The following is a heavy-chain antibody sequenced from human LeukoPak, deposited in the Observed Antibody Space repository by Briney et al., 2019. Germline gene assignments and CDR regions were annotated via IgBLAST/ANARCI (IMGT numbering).Heavy chain of an antibody. J-gene: IGHJ4*02. V-gene: IGHV3-7*01. CDR2: INGDGSIE. D-gene: IGHD1-26*01. CDR1: GFTFSSYC. CDR3: ARDPIVGDSGGGDY. Sequence: GGSLRLSCAASGFTFSSYCMTWVRQAPGKGLEWVSNINGDGSIENYVHSVRGRFSIFRDNAKDALYLRMNSLRVDDTAIYYCARDPIVGDSGGGDYWGEETLVTVSS.